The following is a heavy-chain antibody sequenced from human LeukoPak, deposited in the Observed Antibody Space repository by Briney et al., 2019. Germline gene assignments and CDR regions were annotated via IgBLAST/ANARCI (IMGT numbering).Heavy chain of an antibody. V-gene: IGHV3-7*01. CDR3: ARGRYCSGGSCPGDFDY. J-gene: IGHJ4*02. CDR2: IKQDGSEK. Sequence: GGSLRLSCAASGFTFSSYWMSWVRQAPGKGLEWVANIKQDGSEKYYVDSVKGRFTISRDNAKNSLYLQMNSLRAEDTAVYYCARGRYCSGGSCPGDFDYWGQGTLVTVSS. CDR1: GFTFSSYW. D-gene: IGHD2-15*01.